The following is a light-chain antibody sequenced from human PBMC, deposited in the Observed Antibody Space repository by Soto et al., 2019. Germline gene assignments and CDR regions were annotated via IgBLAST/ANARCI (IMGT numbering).Light chain of an antibody. J-gene: IGKJ1*01. CDR1: QSVSSSY. CDR3: QQYGSAAWT. V-gene: IGKV3-20*01. Sequence: EIVVTQSPGTLSLSPGERATLSCRASQSVSSSYLAWYQQKPGQAPRLLIYGASSRATGIPDRFSGSGSGTDFTLTINRLEPEDFAVYYCQQYGSAAWTSGVGNKV. CDR2: GAS.